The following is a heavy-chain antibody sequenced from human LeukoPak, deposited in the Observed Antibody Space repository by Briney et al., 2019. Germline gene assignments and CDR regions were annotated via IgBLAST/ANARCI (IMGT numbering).Heavy chain of an antibody. CDR1: GGSLRSSNYY. Sequence: PSEALSLTCTVSGGSLRSSNYYWGWIRQPPGKWLEWIGSIYYSGSTYYNPSLKSRVTISVDTSKNEFSLKLSSVTAADTAVYYCARRRRATPILFDHWGQGTLVTVSS. J-gene: IGHJ4*02. CDR3: ARRRRATPILFDH. V-gene: IGHV4-39*01. D-gene: IGHD5-12*01. CDR2: IYYSGST.